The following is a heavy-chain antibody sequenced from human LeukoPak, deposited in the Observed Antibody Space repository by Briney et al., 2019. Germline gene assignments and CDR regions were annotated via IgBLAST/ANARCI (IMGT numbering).Heavy chain of an antibody. CDR2: IWYDGSKE. CDR3: ARVAGSGLDY. Sequence: GGSLRLSCAASGFIFSSYGIHWVRQAPGQGLEWVAVIWYDGSKEYYSDSVKGRFTVSRDNSKNTAYLQMNSLRAEDTAVYYCARVAGSGLDYWGPGALVTVSS. D-gene: IGHD6-25*01. CDR1: GFIFSSYG. J-gene: IGHJ4*02. V-gene: IGHV3-33*01.